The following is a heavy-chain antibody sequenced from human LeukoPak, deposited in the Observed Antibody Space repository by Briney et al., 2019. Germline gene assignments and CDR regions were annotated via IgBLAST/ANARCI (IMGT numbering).Heavy chain of an antibody. CDR1: GGSISNYY. CDR3: ARAYGSGSYLFDY. V-gene: IGHV4-59*01. CDR2: IYYSGST. D-gene: IGHD3-10*01. Sequence: SETLSLTCTVSGGSISNYYWSWIRQPPGKGLEWIGYIYYSGSTNYNPSLKSRVTISVDTSKNQFSLKLSSVTAADTAVYYCARAYGSGSYLFDYWGQGTLVTVSS. J-gene: IGHJ4*02.